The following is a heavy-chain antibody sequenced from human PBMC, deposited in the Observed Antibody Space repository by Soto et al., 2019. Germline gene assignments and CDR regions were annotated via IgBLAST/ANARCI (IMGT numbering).Heavy chain of an antibody. CDR1: GLTLRSDA. CDR2: ISIDAITK. CDR3: ASDFVAGSPDWFDP. V-gene: IGHV3-30-3*01. Sequence: QVHLVESGGGVVQPGMSLRLSCTISGLTLRSDAIHWVRQPPGRGLEWVAVISIDAITKFYADSVKGRFTISRDNSKNVVFLQMDRLRGDDTAVYYCASDFVAGSPDWFDPWGQGTLVTVSS. J-gene: IGHJ5*02. D-gene: IGHD6-19*01.